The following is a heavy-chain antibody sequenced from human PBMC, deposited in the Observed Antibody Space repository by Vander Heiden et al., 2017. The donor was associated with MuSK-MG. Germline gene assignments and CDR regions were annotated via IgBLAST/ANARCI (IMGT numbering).Heavy chain of an antibody. CDR2: INPSGGST. CDR1: GYTFTSYY. V-gene: IGHV1-46*03. CDR3: ARVTVSRFAFDY. J-gene: IGHJ4*02. D-gene: IGHD3-10*01. Sequence: QVQLVQSGAEVKKPGASVKVSCTASGYTFTSYYMHWVRQAPGQGLEWMGIINPSGGSTSYAQKFQGRVTMTRDTSTSTVYMELSSLRSEDTAVYYCARVTVSRFAFDYWGQGTLVTVSS.